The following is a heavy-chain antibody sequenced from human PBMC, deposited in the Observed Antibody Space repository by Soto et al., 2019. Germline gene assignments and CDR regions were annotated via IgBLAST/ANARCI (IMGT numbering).Heavy chain of an antibody. Sequence: ASVKVSCKASGYTFTSYYMHWVRQAPGQGLEWMGIINPSGGSTSYAQKFQGRVTMTRDTSTSTVYMELSSLRSEDPAVYYCARAAGGEYSYGYSSGMAVWGKGTTVTVSS. CDR1: GYTFTSYY. V-gene: IGHV1-46*01. CDR2: INPSGGST. CDR3: ARAAGGEYSYGYSSGMAV. D-gene: IGHD5-18*01. J-gene: IGHJ6*04.